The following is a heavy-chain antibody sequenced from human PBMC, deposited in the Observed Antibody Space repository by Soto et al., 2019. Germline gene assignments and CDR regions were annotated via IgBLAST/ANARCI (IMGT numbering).Heavy chain of an antibody. V-gene: IGHV3-23*01. D-gene: IGHD6-19*01. J-gene: IGHJ6*02. CDR1: GFTFSSYA. Sequence: GGSLRLSCAASGFTFSSYAMSWVRQAPGKGLEWVSAISGSGGSTYYADSVKGRFTISRDNSKNTLYLQMNSLRAEDTAVYYCAKDGQWLGGYYYYGMDVWGQGTTVTVSS. CDR2: ISGSGGST. CDR3: AKDGQWLGGYYYYGMDV.